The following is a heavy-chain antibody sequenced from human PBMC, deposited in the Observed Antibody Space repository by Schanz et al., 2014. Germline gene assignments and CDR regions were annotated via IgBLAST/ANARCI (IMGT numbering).Heavy chain of an antibody. V-gene: IGHV3-23*01. CDR3: AKSGKAQHLTGRPGWSDGMDV. J-gene: IGHJ6*02. D-gene: IGHD3-3*01. Sequence: EVQLLESGGALEQPGGSLRLSCAASGITFSDYAMSWVRQAPGKGLEWVSTIASGGSHTFYADSVTGRFTISGDNSKNTLFLQMNSLRVEDTAIYDCAKSGKAQHLTGRPGWSDGMDVWGQGTTV. CDR1: GITFSDYA. CDR2: IASGGSHT.